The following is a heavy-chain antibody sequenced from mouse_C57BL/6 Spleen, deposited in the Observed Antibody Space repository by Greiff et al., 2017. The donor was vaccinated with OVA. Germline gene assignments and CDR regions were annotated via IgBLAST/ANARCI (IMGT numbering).Heavy chain of an antibody. CDR3: AIPGGLSGLRRGDYYAMDY. CDR2: IDPANGNT. Sequence: VTLKVSVAELVRPGASVKLSCTASGFNIKNTYMHWVKQRPEQGLEWIGRIDPANGNTKYAPKFQGKATITADTSSNTAYLQLSSLTSEDTAIYYCAIPGGLSGLRRGDYYAMDYWGQGTSVTVSS. D-gene: IGHD2-4*01. V-gene: IGHV14-3*01. J-gene: IGHJ4*01. CDR1: GFNIKNTY.